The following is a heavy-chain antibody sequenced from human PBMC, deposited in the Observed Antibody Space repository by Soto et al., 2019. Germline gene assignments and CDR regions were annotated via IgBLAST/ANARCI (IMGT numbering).Heavy chain of an antibody. CDR2: INPSGGST. V-gene: IGHV1-46*01. J-gene: IGHJ6*02. CDR1: GYTFTSYY. D-gene: IGHD2-15*01. CDR3: ARDFDCSGGSCHEHYYYGMDV. Sequence: ASVKVSCKASGYTFTSYYMHWVRQAPGQGLEWMGIINPSGGSTSYAQKFQGRVTMTRDTSTSTVYMELSSLRSEDTAVYYCARDFDCSGGSCHEHYYYGMDVWGQGTTVTVSS.